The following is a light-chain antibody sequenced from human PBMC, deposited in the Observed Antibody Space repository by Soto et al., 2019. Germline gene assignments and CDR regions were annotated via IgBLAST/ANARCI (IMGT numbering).Light chain of an antibody. J-gene: IGKJ3*01. Sequence: DIQMTQSPSSLSASVGDRVTITCRASQSISSYLNWYQQKPGKAPNLLIYAASTLQSGVPSRFSDSGSGTDFTLTISSLQPEDFATYYCQQSYSTPRTFGPGTKVDIK. CDR2: AAS. CDR3: QQSYSTPRT. V-gene: IGKV1-39*01. CDR1: QSISSY.